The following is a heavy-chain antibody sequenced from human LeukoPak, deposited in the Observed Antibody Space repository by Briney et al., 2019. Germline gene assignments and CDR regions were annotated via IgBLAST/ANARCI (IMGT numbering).Heavy chain of an antibody. CDR3: AKDWGQRGVGASLGH. Sequence: GGSLRLSCAASGFTFSGHAMVWVRQGPGKGLEWVSFISYDGSSSVYADSVMGRFTISRDNSKNTVDLQINSLRYEDTAIYYCAKDWGQRGVGASLGHWGQGTLVIVSS. D-gene: IGHD1-26*01. V-gene: IGHV3-30*18. J-gene: IGHJ4*02. CDR1: GFTFSGHA. CDR2: ISYDGSSS.